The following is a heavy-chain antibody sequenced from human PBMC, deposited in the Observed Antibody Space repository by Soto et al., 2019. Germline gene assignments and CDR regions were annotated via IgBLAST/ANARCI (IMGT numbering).Heavy chain of an antibody. CDR3: ARGVKKSLSTVAYFDY. Sequence: SETLSLTCTVSGVSVSSYYWRWIRQPPGKGLEWIGYISYSGSTNYNPSLKSRVTISIDTSKNKFPLKLSSVTAADTAVYYCARGVKKSLSTVAYFDYWGQGTLVTVS. D-gene: IGHD4-4*01. CDR1: GVSVSSYY. V-gene: IGHV4-59*02. J-gene: IGHJ4*02. CDR2: ISYSGST.